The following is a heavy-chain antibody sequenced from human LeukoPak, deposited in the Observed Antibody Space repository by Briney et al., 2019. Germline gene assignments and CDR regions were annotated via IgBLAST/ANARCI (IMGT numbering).Heavy chain of an antibody. CDR2: ISSSSSSSSTI. D-gene: IGHD6-19*01. Sequence: GGSLRLSCAASGFTFSSYSMNWVRQAPGKGLEWVSYISSSSSSSSTIDYADSVKGRFTISRDNAKNSLHLQMNSLRAEDTAVYYCAREGAVAALDYWGQGTLVTVSS. J-gene: IGHJ4*02. CDR1: GFTFSSYS. CDR3: AREGAVAALDY. V-gene: IGHV3-48*04.